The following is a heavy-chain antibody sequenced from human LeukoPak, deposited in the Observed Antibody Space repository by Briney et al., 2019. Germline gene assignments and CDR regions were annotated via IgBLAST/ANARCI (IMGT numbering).Heavy chain of an antibody. CDR3: ARDNPPDY. V-gene: IGHV3-7*03. J-gene: IGHJ4*02. CDR1: GFTFSSSW. Sequence: GGSLRLSCVASGFTFSSSWMSWVRQAPGKGLEWVANIKQDGSEKSYVESVRGRFTISRDNAKNSLYLQLNSLRAEDTALYYCARDNPPDYWGQGTLVAVSS. CDR2: IKQDGSEK.